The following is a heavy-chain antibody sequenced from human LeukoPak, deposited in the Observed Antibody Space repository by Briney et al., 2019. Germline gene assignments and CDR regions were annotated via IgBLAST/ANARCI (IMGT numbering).Heavy chain of an antibody. CDR3: ARVKYNNNWSWFDP. CDR2: INPNSGGT. V-gene: IGHV1-2*02. D-gene: IGHD1-1*01. Sequence: GASVKVSCKASGYTFTAYYMHWARQAPGQGLEWMGWINPNSGGTNYAQNFQDRVTMTRDTSISTAYMELSRLRSDDTAVYFCARVKYNNNWSWFDPWGQGTQVTVSS. J-gene: IGHJ5*02. CDR1: GYTFTAYY.